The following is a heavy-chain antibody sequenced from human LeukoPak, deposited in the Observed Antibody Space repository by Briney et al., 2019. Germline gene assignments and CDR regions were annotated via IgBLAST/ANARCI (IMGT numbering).Heavy chain of an antibody. CDR2: ISGSGGST. V-gene: IGHV3-23*01. J-gene: IGHJ5*02. CDR1: GFTFSSYA. D-gene: IGHD3-22*01. Sequence: GGSLRLSCAASGFTFSSYAMSWVRQAPGKGLEWVSAISGSGGSTYYADSVKGRFTISRDNSKNTPYLQMNSLRAEDTAVYYCAKDWDYYDSSGYYFPPGNWFDPWGQGTLVTVSS. CDR3: AKDWDYYDSSGYYFPPGNWFDP.